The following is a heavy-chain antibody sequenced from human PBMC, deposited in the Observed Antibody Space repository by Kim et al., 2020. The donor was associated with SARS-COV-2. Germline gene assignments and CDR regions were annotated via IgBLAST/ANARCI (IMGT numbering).Heavy chain of an antibody. Sequence: KTDGGTADLAAAVKGRFAISRDDSKNMLYLLMNSLKPDDSAVYYCTTVSMRWGQGTLVTVSS. CDR2: KTDGGTA. J-gene: IGHJ4*02. CDR3: TTVSMR. V-gene: IGHV3-15*01. D-gene: IGHD2-2*01.